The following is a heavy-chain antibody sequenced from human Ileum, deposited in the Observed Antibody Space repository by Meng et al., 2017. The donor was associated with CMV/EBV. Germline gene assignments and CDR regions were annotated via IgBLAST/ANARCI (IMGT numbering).Heavy chain of an antibody. V-gene: IGHV3-48*03. CDR1: GFTFNTYE. CDR3: AKGSSNYLDS. Sequence: GGSLRLSCAASGFTFNTYEMNWVRQAPGKGLEWVSYISAASVNMFYADSVKGRFTISRDNAKSSLYLQMSSLRAEDTAVYFCAKGSSNYLDSWGQGTLVTVSS. J-gene: IGHJ4*02. CDR2: ISAASVNM.